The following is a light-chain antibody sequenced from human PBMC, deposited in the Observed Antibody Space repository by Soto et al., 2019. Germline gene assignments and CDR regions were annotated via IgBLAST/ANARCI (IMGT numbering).Light chain of an antibody. J-gene: IGKJ1*01. CDR3: QQVNNYPRT. V-gene: IGKV1-9*01. CDR1: QAISRS. CDR2: AAS. Sequence: DIQLTQSPSFLSASVGDRVTITCRASQAISRSLVWYQQRPGRAPEVLIYAASSLQSGVPSRFSGSGSGTEFTLTIFSLQPEDFATYYCQQVNNYPRTFGQGTKVEIK.